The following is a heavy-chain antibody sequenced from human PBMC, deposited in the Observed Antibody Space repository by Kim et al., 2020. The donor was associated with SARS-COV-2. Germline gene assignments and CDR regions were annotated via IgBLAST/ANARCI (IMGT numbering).Heavy chain of an antibody. CDR3: ARGKRVGATYFDY. D-gene: IGHD1-26*01. CDR1: GGSISSYY. Sequence: SETLSLTCTVSGGSISSYYWSWIRQPPGKGLEWIGYIYYSGSTNYNPSLKSRVTISVDTSKNQFSLKLSSVTAADTAVYYCARGKRVGATYFDYWGQGTL. J-gene: IGHJ4*02. CDR2: IYYSGST. V-gene: IGHV4-59*01.